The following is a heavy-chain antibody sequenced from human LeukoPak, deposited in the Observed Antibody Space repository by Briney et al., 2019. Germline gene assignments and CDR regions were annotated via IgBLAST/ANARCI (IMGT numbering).Heavy chain of an antibody. D-gene: IGHD3-22*01. J-gene: IGHJ3*02. CDR3: TRRYNYDSSGYYYVRDAFDI. CDR2: IKSKIDGGTT. Sequence: GGSLRLSCAASGFTFSNAWMSWVRQAPGKGLEWVGRIKSKIDGGTTDYAAPVKGRFTISRDESKNTLYLQMNSLKTEDTAVYYCTRRYNYDSSGYYYVRDAFDIWGQGTMVTVSS. CDR1: GFTFSNAW. V-gene: IGHV3-15*01.